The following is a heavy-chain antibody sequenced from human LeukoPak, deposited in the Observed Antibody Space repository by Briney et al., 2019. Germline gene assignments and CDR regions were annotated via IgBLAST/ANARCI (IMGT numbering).Heavy chain of an antibody. CDR3: AKRGAYDRFSLYYLDY. Sequence: PGGSLRLSCAASGFTFSNYAMSWVRQAPGKGLEWVSAISGSGGSTYYADSVKGRFTISRDNSKNTLYLQMNSLRAEDTAVYYCAKRGAYDRFSLYYLDYWGQGTLVTVSS. J-gene: IGHJ4*02. CDR1: GFTFSNYA. CDR2: ISGSGGST. D-gene: IGHD3-22*01. V-gene: IGHV3-23*01.